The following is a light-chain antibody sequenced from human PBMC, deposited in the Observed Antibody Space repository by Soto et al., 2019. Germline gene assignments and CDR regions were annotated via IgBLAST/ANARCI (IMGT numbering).Light chain of an antibody. J-gene: IGKJ4*01. Sequence: EIVLTQSPATLSLSPGERATLSCRASQSVNRHLVWYQQKPGQAPRLLIYDASNRATGIPARVSGSGSGTDFTLTISSLEPEDFAVSYCQRRHEWPITFGGGTKVEIK. V-gene: IGKV3-11*01. CDR3: QRRHEWPIT. CDR1: QSVNRH. CDR2: DAS.